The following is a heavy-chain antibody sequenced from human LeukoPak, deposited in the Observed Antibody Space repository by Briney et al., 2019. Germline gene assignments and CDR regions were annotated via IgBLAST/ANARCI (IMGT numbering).Heavy chain of an antibody. CDR1: GFTFSSYW. D-gene: IGHD3-3*01. Sequence: GGSLRLSCAASGFTFSSYWMSWVRQAPGKGLEWVANIKQDGSEKYYVDSVKGRFTISRDNAKNSLYLQMSSLRAEDTAVYYCARDTYYDFWSGYSPYYYYGMDVWGQGTTVTVSS. CDR3: ARDTYYDFWSGYSPYYYYGMDV. CDR2: IKQDGSEK. V-gene: IGHV3-7*01. J-gene: IGHJ6*02.